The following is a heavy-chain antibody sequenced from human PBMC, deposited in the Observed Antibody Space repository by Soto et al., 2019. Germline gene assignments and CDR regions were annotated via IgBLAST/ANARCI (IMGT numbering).Heavy chain of an antibody. CDR1: GYTFTSYY. CDR3: AKVSSFDWLLPNFDY. J-gene: IGHJ4*02. D-gene: IGHD3-9*01. CDR2: INPSGDST. Sequence: ASVKVSCKASGYTFTSYYMHWVRQAPGQGLEWMGIINPSGDSTSYAQKFQGRVTMTRDTSTSTVYMELSSLRSEDTAVYYCAKVSSFDWLLPNFDYWGQGTLVTAPQ. V-gene: IGHV1-46*01.